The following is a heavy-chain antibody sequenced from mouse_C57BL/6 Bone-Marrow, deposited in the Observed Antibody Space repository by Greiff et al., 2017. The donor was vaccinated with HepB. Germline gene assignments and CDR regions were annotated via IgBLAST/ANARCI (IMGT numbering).Heavy chain of an antibody. V-gene: IGHV7-1*01. CDR2: SRNKANDNTT. CDR1: GFTFSDFY. CDR3: ARAAVYYKERYFGV. J-gene: IGHJ1*03. D-gene: IGHD1-1*01. Sequence: EVQVVESGGGLVQSGRSLRLSCATSGFTFSDFYMEWVRQAPGKGLEWIAASRNKANDNTTEYSATVKGRFIVSRDTSPSSLYLQMNALRAEDASIYYCARAAVYYKERYFGVWGTAATVTVAT.